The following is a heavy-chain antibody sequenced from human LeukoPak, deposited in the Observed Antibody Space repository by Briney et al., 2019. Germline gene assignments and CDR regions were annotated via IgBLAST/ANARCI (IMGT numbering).Heavy chain of an antibody. CDR3: ARGRDIVVVVAATRAGRAFDI. CDR2: INHSGST. CDR1: GGSFSGYY. J-gene: IGHJ3*02. Sequence: PSETLSLTCPVYGGSFSGYYWSWIRQPPGKGLEWIGEINHSGSTNYNPSLKSRVTISVDTSKNQFSLKLSSVTAADTAVYYCARGRDIVVVVAATRAGRAFDIWGQGTMVTVSS. D-gene: IGHD2-15*01. V-gene: IGHV4-34*01.